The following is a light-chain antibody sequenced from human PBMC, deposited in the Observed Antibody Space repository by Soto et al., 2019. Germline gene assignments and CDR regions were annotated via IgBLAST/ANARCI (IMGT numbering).Light chain of an antibody. Sequence: EIVLTQSPGTLSLSPGERATLSCRASQSVSSSYLAWYQQKPGQAPRLLIYGASSRATGIPDRFSGSGSGTDFTLTISRLEPEDFAVYYCQQYTTFGGGTKVDIK. V-gene: IGKV3-20*01. CDR1: QSVSSSY. CDR3: QQYTT. CDR2: GAS. J-gene: IGKJ4*01.